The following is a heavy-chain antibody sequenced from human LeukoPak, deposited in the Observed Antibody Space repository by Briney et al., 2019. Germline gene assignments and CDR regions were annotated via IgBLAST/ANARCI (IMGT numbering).Heavy chain of an antibody. CDR3: ARGDCSSTICYSPMDV. CDR1: GYSISSGFY. D-gene: IGHD2-2*01. CDR2: IFHRGST. V-gene: IGHV4-38-2*02. Sequence: SETLSLTCSVSGYSISSGFYWGWIRQPPGKGLEWIGSIFHRGSTYYKSSLKSRITISVDTSKNQFSLKVNSVTAADTAVYYCARGDCSSTICYSPMDVWGKGTTVTVSS. J-gene: IGHJ6*03.